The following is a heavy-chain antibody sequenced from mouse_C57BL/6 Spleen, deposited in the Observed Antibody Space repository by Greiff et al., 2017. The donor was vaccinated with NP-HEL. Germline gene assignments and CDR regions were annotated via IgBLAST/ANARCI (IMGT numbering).Heavy chain of an antibody. Sequence: VQLQQSGAELVRPGTSVKVSCKASGYAFTNYLIEWVKQRPGQGLEWIGVINPASGGTNYNEKFKGKATLTADKSSSTAYMQLSSLTSEDSAVYFCARRRNGYAWFAYWGQGTLVTVAA. V-gene: IGHV1-54*01. CDR1: GYAFTNYL. D-gene: IGHD2-2*01. J-gene: IGHJ3*01. CDR2: INPASGGT. CDR3: ARRRNGYAWFAY.